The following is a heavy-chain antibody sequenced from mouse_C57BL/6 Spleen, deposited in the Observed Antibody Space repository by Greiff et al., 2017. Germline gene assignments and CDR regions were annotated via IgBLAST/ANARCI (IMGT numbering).Heavy chain of an antibody. V-gene: IGHV1-72*01. CDR1: GYTFTSYW. D-gene: IGHD4-1*01. CDR3: ARSANWDWFAY. Sequence: QVQLQQPGAELVKPGASVKPSCKASGYTFTSYWMHWVKQRPGRGLEWIGRIDPNRGGTKYNEKFKSKATLTVDKPSSTAYMQLSSLTSEDSAVYYCARSANWDWFAYWGQGTLVTVSA. CDR2: IDPNRGGT. J-gene: IGHJ3*01.